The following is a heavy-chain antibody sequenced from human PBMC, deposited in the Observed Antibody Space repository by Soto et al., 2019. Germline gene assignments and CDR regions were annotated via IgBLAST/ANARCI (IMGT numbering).Heavy chain of an antibody. CDR3: PTVFRSSNFNY. V-gene: IGHV3-11*01. CDR1: GLSFSDYY. Sequence: QVELVESGGGLVKPGGSLRLSCAASGLSFSDYYMSWIRQAPGKGLEWIAYITSSSSTIYYADSVTGRFTISRNDAKNSRYLQLASLRSEDTAVDYWPTVFRSSNFNYWGQGTLVTVSS. D-gene: IGHD3-10*02. CDR2: ITSSSSTI. J-gene: IGHJ4*02.